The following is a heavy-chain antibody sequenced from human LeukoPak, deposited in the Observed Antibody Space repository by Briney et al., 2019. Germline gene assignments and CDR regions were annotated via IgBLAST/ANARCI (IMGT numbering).Heavy chain of an antibody. CDR3: ARENDYVWGSYRSNFDC. CDR1: GYTFTSYG. D-gene: IGHD3-16*02. Sequence: ASVKVSCKASGYTFTSYGISWVRQAPGQGLEWMGWISAYNGNTNYAQKLQGRVTMTTDTSTSTAYMELRSLRSDDTAVYYCARENDYVWGSYRSNFDCWGQGTLVTVSS. J-gene: IGHJ4*02. CDR2: ISAYNGNT. V-gene: IGHV1-18*01.